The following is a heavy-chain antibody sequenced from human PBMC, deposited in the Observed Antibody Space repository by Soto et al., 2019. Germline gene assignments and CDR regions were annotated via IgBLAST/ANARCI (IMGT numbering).Heavy chain of an antibody. Sequence: GGSLRLSCAASGFTFSSYAMSWVRQAPGKGLEWVSAISGSGGSTYYADSVKGRFTISRDNSKNTLYLQMNSLRAEDTAVYYCAKKSTRYYDISGYVDYWGQGTLVTVSS. CDR1: GFTFSSYA. CDR3: AKKSTRYYDISGYVDY. CDR2: ISGSGGST. J-gene: IGHJ4*02. V-gene: IGHV3-23*01. D-gene: IGHD3-22*01.